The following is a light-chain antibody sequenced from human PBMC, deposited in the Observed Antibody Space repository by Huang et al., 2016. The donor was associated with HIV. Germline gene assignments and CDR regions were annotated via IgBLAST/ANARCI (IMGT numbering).Light chain of an antibody. Sequence: IQMTQSPTSLSASVGDRVNITCQASQDISRHLNWDQQKPGRAPNLLISDASNLKTGVPSRFRGSGSGTNFLLTISSLQPEDIATYYCQQYNDVPLTFGGGTK. V-gene: IGKV1-33*01. CDR3: QQYNDVPLT. CDR1: QDISRH. CDR2: DAS. J-gene: IGKJ4*01.